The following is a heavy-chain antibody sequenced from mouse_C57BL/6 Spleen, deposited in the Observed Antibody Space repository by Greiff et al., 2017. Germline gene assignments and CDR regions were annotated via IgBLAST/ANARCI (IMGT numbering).Heavy chain of an antibody. J-gene: IGHJ1*03. CDR1: GYTFTDYN. Sequence: EVQLQESGPELVKPGASVKIPCKASGYTFTDYNMDWVKQSHGQSLEWIGDINPNNGGTIYNQKFKGKATLTVDKSSSTAYMELRSLTSEDTAVYYCARDDGYYWYFDVWGTGTTVTVSS. V-gene: IGHV1-18*01. D-gene: IGHD2-3*01. CDR2: INPNNGGT. CDR3: ARDDGYYWYFDV.